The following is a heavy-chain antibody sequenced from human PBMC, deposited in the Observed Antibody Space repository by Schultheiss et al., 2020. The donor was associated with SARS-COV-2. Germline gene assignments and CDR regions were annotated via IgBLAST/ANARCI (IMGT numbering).Heavy chain of an antibody. CDR3: ARVLRGSGWYYFDY. CDR2: ISYDGSNK. D-gene: IGHD6-19*01. Sequence: GGSLRLSCAASGFTFSSYAMHWVRQAPGKGLEWVAVISYDGSNKYYADSVKGRFTISRDNSKNTLYLQMNSLRAEDTAVYYCARVLRGSGWYYFDYWGQGTLVTVSS. V-gene: IGHV3-30*04. CDR1: GFTFSSYA. J-gene: IGHJ4*02.